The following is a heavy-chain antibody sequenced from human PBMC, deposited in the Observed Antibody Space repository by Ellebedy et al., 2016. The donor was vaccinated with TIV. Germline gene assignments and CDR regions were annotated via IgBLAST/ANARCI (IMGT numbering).Heavy chain of an antibody. Sequence: AASVKVSCKASGYTFTGYYMHWVRQAPGQGLEWMGWISAYNGNTNYAQKLQGRVTMTTDTSTSTAYMELRSLRSDDTAVYYCARAGQLSFYYYYGMDVWGQGTTVTVSS. D-gene: IGHD1-1*01. CDR1: GYTFTGYY. V-gene: IGHV1-18*04. CDR3: ARAGQLSFYYYYGMDV. CDR2: ISAYNGNT. J-gene: IGHJ6*02.